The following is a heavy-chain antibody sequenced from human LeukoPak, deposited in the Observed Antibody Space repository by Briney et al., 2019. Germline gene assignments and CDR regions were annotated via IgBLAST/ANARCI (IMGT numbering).Heavy chain of an antibody. V-gene: IGHV4-39*01. D-gene: IGHD1-26*01. Sequence: ESSETLSLTCTVSGGSISSSSYYWGWIRQPPGKGLEWIGSIYYSGSTYYNPSLKCRVTISVDTSKNQFSLKLSSVTAADTAVYYCARQSSGSYLDYWGQGTLVTVSS. CDR1: GGSISSSSYY. CDR3: ARQSSGSYLDY. J-gene: IGHJ4*02. CDR2: IYYSGST.